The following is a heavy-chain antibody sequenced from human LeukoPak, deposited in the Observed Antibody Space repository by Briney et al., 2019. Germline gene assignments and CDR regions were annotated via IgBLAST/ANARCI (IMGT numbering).Heavy chain of an antibody. CDR2: ISGSGGST. CDR1: GFTFSSYG. D-gene: IGHD2-15*01. J-gene: IGHJ6*03. V-gene: IGHV3-23*01. CDR3: AKDRLVVAADSGYYYYMDV. Sequence: GGSLRLSCAASGFTFSSYGMSWVRQAPGKGLEWVSDISGSGGSTYYADSVKGRFTISRDNSKNTLYLQMNSLRAEDTAVYYCAKDRLVVAADSGYYYYMDVWGKGTTVTISS.